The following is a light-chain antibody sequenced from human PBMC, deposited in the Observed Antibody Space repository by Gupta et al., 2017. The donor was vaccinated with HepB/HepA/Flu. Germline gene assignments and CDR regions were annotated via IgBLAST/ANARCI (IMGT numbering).Light chain of an antibody. J-gene: IGKJ3*01. CDR2: GAS. CDR1: QTISSY. V-gene: IGKV1-39*01. Sequence: DIQMTQSPSSLSASVGDRVTITCRASQTISSYLNWYQQKSGKAPKLLIYGASSLQSGVPSRFSGRGSGTDFTLTISRLQTEDFATYFYQQTYSAPTFGPGTKVEIK. CDR3: QQTYSAPT.